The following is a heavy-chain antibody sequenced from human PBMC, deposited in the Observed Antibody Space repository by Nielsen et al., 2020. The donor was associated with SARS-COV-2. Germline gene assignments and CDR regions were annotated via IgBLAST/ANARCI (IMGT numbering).Heavy chain of an antibody. D-gene: IGHD2-15*01. CDR1: GFTFNNFA. V-gene: IGHV3-23*01. J-gene: IGHJ4*02. CDR3: ARDTADSKYSPRDYFDY. CDR2: ISGSGGST. Sequence: GESLKISCAASGFTFNNFAMSWVRQAPGKGLEWVSVISGSGGSTFYADSVKGRFTISRDNSKNTLYLQMNSLRAEDTAVYYCARDTADSKYSPRDYFDYWGQGTLVTVSS.